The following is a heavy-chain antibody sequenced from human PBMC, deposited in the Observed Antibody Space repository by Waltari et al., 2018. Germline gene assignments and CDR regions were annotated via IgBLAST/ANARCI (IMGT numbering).Heavy chain of an antibody. CDR3: ARDPHDLWSGSNWFDP. CDR2: KPYDGSTE. J-gene: IGHJ5*02. CDR1: GFSRRGFS. Sequence: LVESGGGVVQPGRSLRLSCSAAGFSRRGFSMPWVPQAPGKGLGWVAVKPYDGSTEYYADSVKGRFTISRDSSKNTVYLQMDNLRPEDTAVYFCARDPHDLWSGSNWFDPWGQGTLVTVSS. V-gene: IGHV3-30*04. D-gene: IGHD3-3*01.